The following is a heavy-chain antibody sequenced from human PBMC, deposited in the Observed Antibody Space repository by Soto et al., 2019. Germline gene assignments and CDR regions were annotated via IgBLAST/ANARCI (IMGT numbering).Heavy chain of an antibody. D-gene: IGHD3-9*01. CDR3: AREDYDILPGYRYDHCSSLADY. CDR1: GFTFSSYG. J-gene: IGHJ4*02. V-gene: IGHV3-33*01. Sequence: QVQLVESGGGVVQPGRSLRLSCAASGFTFSSYGMHWVRQAPGKGLEWVAVIWYDGSNKYYADSVKGRFTISRDNSKNTLYLQINSQKAEDTAVYDCAREDYDILPGYRYDHCSSLADYWGQGTLVTGSS. CDR2: IWYDGSNK.